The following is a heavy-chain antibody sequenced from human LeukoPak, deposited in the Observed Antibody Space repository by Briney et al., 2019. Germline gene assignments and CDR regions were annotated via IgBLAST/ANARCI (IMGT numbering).Heavy chain of an antibody. D-gene: IGHD2-15*01. V-gene: IGHV3-15*01. J-gene: IGHJ4*02. CDR3: TTHPGYESY. Sequence: PGGSLRLSCATSGFTFNLAWMSWVRQAPGKGLEWVGRIKRNTQGSTTDYAAAVKRRFTISRDDSKNTLYLQMNSLEIEDTGVYYCTTHPGYESYWGQGTLVTVSS. CDR1: GFTFNLAW. CDR2: IKRNTQGSTT.